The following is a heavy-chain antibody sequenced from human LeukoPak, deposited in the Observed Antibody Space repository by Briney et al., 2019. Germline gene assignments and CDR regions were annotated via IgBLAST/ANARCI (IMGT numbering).Heavy chain of an antibody. CDR1: GYTFTSYD. D-gene: IGHD3-16*02. J-gene: IGHJ4*02. CDR2: MNPNSGNT. Sequence: ASVKVSCKASGYTFTSYDINWVRQATGQGLEWMGWMNPNSGNTGYAQKFQGRVTMTRNTSISTAYMELNSLRAEDTAVYYCARGERENDYVWGSYRLDYWGQGTLVTVSS. CDR3: ARGERENDYVWGSYRLDY. V-gene: IGHV1-8*01.